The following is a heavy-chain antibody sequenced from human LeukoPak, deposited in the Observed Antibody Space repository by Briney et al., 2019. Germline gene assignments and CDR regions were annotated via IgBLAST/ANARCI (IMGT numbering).Heavy chain of an antibody. CDR3: ARSLGYRIGGSCYTFDY. J-gene: IGHJ4*02. Sequence: GGSLRFSCAGSGFTFSDYYMSWIRQAPGKGLEWVSYISSSGSTIYYADSVKGRFTISRDNAKNSLYLQMDSLRAEDTAVYYCARSLGYRIGGSCYTFDYWCQGTLVTVSS. CDR1: GFTFSDYY. D-gene: IGHD2-15*01. CDR2: ISSSGSTI. V-gene: IGHV3-11*04.